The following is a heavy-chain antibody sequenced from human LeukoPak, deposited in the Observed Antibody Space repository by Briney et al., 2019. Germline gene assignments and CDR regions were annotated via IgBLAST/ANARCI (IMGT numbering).Heavy chain of an antibody. D-gene: IGHD3-10*01. J-gene: IGHJ4*02. CDR3: AKDYTTMVRGYFDY. CDR1: GFTFSSYA. Sequence: QAGGSLRLSCAASGFTFSSYAMSWVRQAPGKGLEWVSDINGSGGSTYYADSVKGRFTISRDNSKNTLYLQMNSLRAEDTAVYYCAKDYTTMVRGYFDYWGQGTLVTVSS. CDR2: INGSGGST. V-gene: IGHV3-23*01.